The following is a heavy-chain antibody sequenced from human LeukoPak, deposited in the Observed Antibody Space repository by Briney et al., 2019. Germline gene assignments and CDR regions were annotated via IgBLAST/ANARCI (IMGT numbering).Heavy chain of an antibody. D-gene: IGHD2-2*01. CDR1: GFTLNRYG. V-gene: IGHV3-33*01. CDR2: IWYDGSKK. Sequence: GWSLTLSCAASGFTLNRYGMHWVRQAPGKGRERVAVIWYDGSKKYYVDSVKGRFTISRDDPKNTLYLQMNSLRAEDTAVYYCARDFCSATSCLDYWGRGTLVTVSS. J-gene: IGHJ4*02. CDR3: ARDFCSATSCLDY.